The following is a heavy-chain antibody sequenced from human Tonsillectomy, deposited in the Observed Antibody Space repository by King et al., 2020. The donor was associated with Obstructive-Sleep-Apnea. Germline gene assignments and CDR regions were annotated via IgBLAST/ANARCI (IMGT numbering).Heavy chain of an antibody. Sequence: VQLVESGGGVVQPGRSLRLSCAASGFTFDNYDMHWVRQSPGKGLEWVAVIWSDGSKRYYADSVKGRFTVSRDNSKNTVYLQLNSLRAEDTAVYYCAKGTRSSQPLDYWGQGTLVIVSS. D-gene: IGHD2-2*01. CDR3: AKGTRSSQPLDY. CDR2: IWSDGSKR. J-gene: IGHJ4*02. V-gene: IGHV3-33*06. CDR1: GFTFDNYD.